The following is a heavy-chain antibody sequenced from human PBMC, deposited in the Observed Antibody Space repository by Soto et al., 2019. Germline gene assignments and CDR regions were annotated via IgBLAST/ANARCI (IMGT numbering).Heavy chain of an antibody. Sequence: EVQLEESGGGLVQPGGSLKLSCAASGFTFSGSAMHWVGQASGKGLGWVGRIRSKANSYATAYVASVKGRFTISRDDSKTTAYLQMISLKTEHTAVYSCTSQGYSYGFVYWGQGTLVTVSS. V-gene: IGHV3-73*02. CDR3: TSQGYSYGFVY. CDR1: GFTFSGSA. CDR2: IRSKANSYAT. J-gene: IGHJ4*02. D-gene: IGHD5-18*01.